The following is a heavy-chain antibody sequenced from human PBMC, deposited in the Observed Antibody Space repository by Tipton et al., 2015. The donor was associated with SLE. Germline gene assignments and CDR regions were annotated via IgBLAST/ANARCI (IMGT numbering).Heavy chain of an antibody. CDR3: ARDRFGNDAFDI. Sequence: QVQLVQSGAEVKKPGASVKVSCKASGYTFTSYGISWVRQAPGQGLEWMGWISTYNGNTNFAQNLQGRVTMTTDTSTSRAYMELRSLRSDDTAVYYCARDRFGNDAFDIWGQGTMVTVSS. V-gene: IGHV1-18*04. CDR2: ISTYNGNT. CDR1: GYTFTSYG. D-gene: IGHD3-16*01. J-gene: IGHJ3*02.